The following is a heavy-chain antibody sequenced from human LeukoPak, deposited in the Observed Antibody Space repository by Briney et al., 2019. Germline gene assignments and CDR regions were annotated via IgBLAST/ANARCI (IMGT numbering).Heavy chain of an antibody. V-gene: IGHV3-23*01. CDR3: AKEGRYDYDY. J-gene: IGHJ4*02. CDR2: ISGSGTT. D-gene: IGHD5-12*01. CDR1: GFTFSNYA. Sequence: PGGSLRLSCAASGFTFSNYALSWVRQAPGKGLEWVSAISGSGTTYYAASVKGRFTISRDHSENTLYLQMNSLRAEDTAIYYCAKEGRYDYDYWGQGTLVTVSS.